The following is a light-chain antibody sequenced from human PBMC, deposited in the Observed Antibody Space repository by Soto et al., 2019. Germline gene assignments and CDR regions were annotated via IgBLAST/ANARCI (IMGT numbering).Light chain of an antibody. CDR3: QQYHNLWT. J-gene: IGKJ1*01. V-gene: IGKV3-15*01. Sequence: IVMTQSPATLSVSPGERATLSCTASHDVYSNVAWFQQRPGQAPRLLIYRASTRATGTPARFSGSGSGTEFTLTITSLQSEDFALYYCQQYHNLWTFGQGTKVDIK. CDR2: RAS. CDR1: HDVYSN.